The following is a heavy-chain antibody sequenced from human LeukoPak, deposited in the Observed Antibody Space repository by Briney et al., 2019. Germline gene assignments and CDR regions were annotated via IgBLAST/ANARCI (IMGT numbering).Heavy chain of an antibody. V-gene: IGHV1-69*04. CDR1: GGTFSSYA. Sequence: ASVKVSCKASGGTFSSYAISWVRQAPGQGLEWMGRIIPILGIANYAQKFQGRVTITADKSTSTAYMELSSLRSEDTAVYYCARVITGTTGEAFDIWGQGTMVTVSS. CDR2: IIPILGIA. J-gene: IGHJ3*02. D-gene: IGHD1-20*01. CDR3: ARVITGTTGEAFDI.